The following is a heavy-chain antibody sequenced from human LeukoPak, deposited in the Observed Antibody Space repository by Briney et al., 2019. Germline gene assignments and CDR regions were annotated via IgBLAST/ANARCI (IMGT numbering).Heavy chain of an antibody. J-gene: IGHJ4*02. CDR3: ARGMPPFGVVITYFDY. Sequence: SRTLSLTCTVSGDSISSGDYYWSWIRQPPGKGLEWIGEINHSGSTNYNPSLKSRVTISVDTSKNQFSLKLSSVTAADTAVYYCARGMPPFGVVITYFDYWGQGTLVTVSS. D-gene: IGHD3-3*01. CDR1: GDSISSGDYY. V-gene: IGHV4-30-4*01. CDR2: INHSGST.